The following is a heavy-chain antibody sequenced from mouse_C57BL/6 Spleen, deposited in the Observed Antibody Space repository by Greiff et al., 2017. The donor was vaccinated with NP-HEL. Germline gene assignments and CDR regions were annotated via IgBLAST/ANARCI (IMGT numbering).Heavy chain of an antibody. D-gene: IGHD2-1*01. V-gene: IGHV1-74*01. CDR2: IHPSDSDT. CDR3: GIGDYGNYEAY. Sequence: QVQLQQSGAELVKPGASVKVSCKASGYTFTSYWMHWVKQRPGQGLEWIGRIHPSDSDTNYNQKFKGKATLTVDKSSSTAYMQLRSLTSEDSAGYYCGIGDYGNYEAYWGQGTLVTVSA. J-gene: IGHJ3*01. CDR1: GYTFTSYW.